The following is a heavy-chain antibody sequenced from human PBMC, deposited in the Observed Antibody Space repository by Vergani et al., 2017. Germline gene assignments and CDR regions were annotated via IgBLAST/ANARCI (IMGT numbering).Heavy chain of an antibody. D-gene: IGHD3-10*01. CDR1: GYSFTSYW. CDR3: ARHSKWMVRGVQNFDY. J-gene: IGHJ4*02. CDR2: IYPGDSDT. V-gene: IGHV5-51*01. Sequence: EVQLVQSGAEVKKPGESLKISCKGSGYSFTSYWIGWVRQMPGKGLEWMGIIYPGDSDTRYSPSFQGQVTISADKSISTAYLQWSSLKASDTAMYYCARHSKWMVRGVQNFDYWGQGTLVTVSS.